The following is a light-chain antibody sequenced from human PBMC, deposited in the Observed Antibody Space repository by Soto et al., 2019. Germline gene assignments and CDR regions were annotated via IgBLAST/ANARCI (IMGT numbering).Light chain of an antibody. J-gene: IGKJ1*01. V-gene: IGKV1-39*01. CDR2: AVH. Sequence: DIHMTQSPSSLSVSIGDRITITCRASQSVSSYLNWYQQKPGKAPKLLIYAVHSLQNGVPSRFRGSGSGTDFALTISSLRPEDFATYYCQQSYSTPTFGQGTKVDIK. CDR3: QQSYSTPT. CDR1: QSVSSY.